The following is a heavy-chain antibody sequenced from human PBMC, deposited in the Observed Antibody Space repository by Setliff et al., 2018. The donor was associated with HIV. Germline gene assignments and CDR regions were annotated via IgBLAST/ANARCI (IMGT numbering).Heavy chain of an antibody. CDR1: GFTFDDYG. D-gene: IGHD5-18*01. V-gene: IGHV3-20*04. Sequence: GGSLRLSCTASGFTFDDYGMAWVRQAPGKGLEWVSGINWNGAATGYADSVKGRFTISRDNAKNSLYLQMNSLRAEDTAVYYCASIELAAMVPVDYWGQGTLVTVSS. CDR3: ASIELAAMVPVDY. CDR2: INWNGAAT. J-gene: IGHJ4*02.